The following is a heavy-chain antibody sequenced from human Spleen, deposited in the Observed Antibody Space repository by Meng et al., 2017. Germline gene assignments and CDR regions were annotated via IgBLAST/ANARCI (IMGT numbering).Heavy chain of an antibody. D-gene: IGHD3-22*01. V-gene: IGHV4-31*03. CDR1: GGSISSGGYY. Sequence: QVQLQESGPGLVKPSQNLSRTCTVSGGSISSGGYYWSWIRQHPGKGLEWIGYIYYSGSTYYNPSLKSRLTISVDTSKNQFSLNLSSVTAADTAMYYCAGLPRDSSAGNWFDPWGQGTLVTVSS. J-gene: IGHJ5*02. CDR3: AGLPRDSSAGNWFDP. CDR2: IYYSGST.